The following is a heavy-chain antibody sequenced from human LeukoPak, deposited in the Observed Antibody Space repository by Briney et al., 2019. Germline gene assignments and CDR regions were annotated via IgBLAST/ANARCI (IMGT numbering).Heavy chain of an antibody. D-gene: IGHD2-15*01. CDR1: GFTFNRYN. V-gene: IGHV3-21*01. J-gene: IGHJ5*02. CDR3: ARGADGVSSNSRGWFDP. Sequence: PGGSLRLSCAASGFTFNRYNMNWVRRAPGKGLEWVSSISTSSSYIYYAVSVRGRFTISRDNAKKSLYLQMNSLRAEDTAVYSCARGADGVSSNSRGWFDPWGQGTLVTVSS. CDR2: ISTSSSYI.